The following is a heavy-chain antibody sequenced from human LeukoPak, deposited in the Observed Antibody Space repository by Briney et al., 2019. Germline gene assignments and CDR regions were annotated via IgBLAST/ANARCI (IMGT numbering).Heavy chain of an antibody. CDR3: ARGAQYQPPLDY. D-gene: IGHD2-2*01. V-gene: IGHV4-34*01. Sequence: KPSETLSLTCAVYGGSFSGYYWSWIRQPPGKGLEWIGEINHSGSTNYNPSLKSRVTISVDTSKNQFSLKLSSVTAADTAVYYCARGAQYQPPLDYWGQGTLVTVSS. CDR1: GGSFSGYY. CDR2: INHSGST. J-gene: IGHJ4*02.